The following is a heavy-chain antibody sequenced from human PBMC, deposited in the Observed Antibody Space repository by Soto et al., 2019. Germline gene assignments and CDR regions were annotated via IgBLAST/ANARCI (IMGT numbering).Heavy chain of an antibody. V-gene: IGHV4-59*08. J-gene: IGHJ4*02. Sequence: QVQLQESGPGLVKPSETLSLTCTVSGGSISSYYWSWIRQPPGKGLEWIGYIYYSGSTNYNPSLKSRVTISVDTSKNQFSLKLSSVTAADTAVYYCARLSYGSGSYFGGDYFDYWGQGTLVTVSS. CDR3: ARLSYGSGSYFGGDYFDY. D-gene: IGHD3-10*01. CDR1: GGSISSYY. CDR2: IYYSGST.